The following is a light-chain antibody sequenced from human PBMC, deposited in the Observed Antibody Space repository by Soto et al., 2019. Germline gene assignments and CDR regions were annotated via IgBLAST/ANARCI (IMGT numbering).Light chain of an antibody. CDR3: IAYTAISTLG. CDR1: MREVGAYNL. J-gene: IGLJ3*02. CDR2: EVR. Sequence: QSVLTQPASVSGSAGQSITLSCSGTMREVGAYNLVSWYQQHPGKAPKLIIYEVRNRPSGISSRFSGSRSGNTASLTISGLQAEDEGDYYCIAYTAISTLGFGGGTKLTVL. V-gene: IGLV2-14*01.